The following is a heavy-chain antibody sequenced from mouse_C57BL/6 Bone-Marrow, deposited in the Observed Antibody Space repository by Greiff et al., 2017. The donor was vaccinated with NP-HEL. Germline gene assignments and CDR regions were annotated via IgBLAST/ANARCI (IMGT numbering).Heavy chain of an antibody. CDR3: ARRLYYDYAHWYIDV. D-gene: IGHD2-4*01. Sequence: QVQLQQPGAELVKPGASVKMSCKASGYTFTSYWITWVKQRPGQGLEWIGDIYPGSGSTNYNEKFKSKATLTVDTSSSTAYMQLSSLTSEDSAVYYCARRLYYDYAHWYIDVWGTGTTVTVSS. CDR2: IYPGSGST. V-gene: IGHV1-55*01. CDR1: GYTFTSYW. J-gene: IGHJ1*03.